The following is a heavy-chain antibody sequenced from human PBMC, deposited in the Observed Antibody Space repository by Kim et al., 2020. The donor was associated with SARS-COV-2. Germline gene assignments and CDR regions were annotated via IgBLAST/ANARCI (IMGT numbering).Heavy chain of an antibody. CDR2: ISYDGSNK. CDR1: GFTFSSYA. D-gene: IGHD4-17*01. Sequence: GGSLRLSCAASGFTFSSYAMHWVRQAPGKGLEWVAVISYDGSNKYYADSVKGRFTISRDNSKNTLYLQMNSLRAEDTAVYYCARDDYGDYFDYWGQGTLVTVSS. CDR3: ARDDYGDYFDY. J-gene: IGHJ4*02. V-gene: IGHV3-30*04.